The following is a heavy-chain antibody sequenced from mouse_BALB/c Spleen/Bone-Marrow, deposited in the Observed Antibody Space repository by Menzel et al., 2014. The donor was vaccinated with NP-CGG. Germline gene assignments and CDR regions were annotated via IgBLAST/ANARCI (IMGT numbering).Heavy chain of an antibody. D-gene: IGHD2-4*01. J-gene: IGHJ2*01. CDR2: IRSGGSYT. CDR3: ARRRGYDYAFDY. CDR1: GFAFSDYD. V-gene: IGHV5-9*02. Sequence: EVMLVESGGGSVKPGGSLKLSCAASGFAFSDYDMSWVRQNLEKRLEWVATIRSGGSYTSYPDNMKGRFTISRDNARNTLYLQMSSLRSEDTALHYCARRRGYDYAFDYWGQGTTLTVSS.